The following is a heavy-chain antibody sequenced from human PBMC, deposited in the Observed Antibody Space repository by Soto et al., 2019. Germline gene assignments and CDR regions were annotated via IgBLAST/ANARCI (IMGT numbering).Heavy chain of an antibody. CDR2: ICSSSSYI. CDR3: ARDPTADNDYDYVWGSYRRLDWFDP. CDR1: GFTFSCYS. D-gene: IGHD3-16*02. J-gene: IGHJ5*02. V-gene: IGHV3-21*01. Sequence: GGSLRLSCAASGFTFSCYSMNWVRQAPGKGLEWVSSICSSSSYIYYADSVKGRFTISRDNAKNSLYLQMNSLRAEDTAVYYCARDPTADNDYDYVWGSYRRLDWFDPWGQGTLVTVS.